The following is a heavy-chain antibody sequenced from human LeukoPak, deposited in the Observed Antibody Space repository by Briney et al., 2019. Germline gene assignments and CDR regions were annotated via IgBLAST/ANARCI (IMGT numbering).Heavy chain of an antibody. D-gene: IGHD6-6*01. Sequence: ASVKVSCKASGGTFSSYAISWVRQAPGQGLEWMGGIIPIFGTANYAQKFQGRVTITTDESTSTAYMELSSLRSEDTAVYYCARVVRIAARPGYYYYMDVWGKGTTVTVSS. V-gene: IGHV1-69*05. CDR1: GGTFSSYA. CDR2: IIPIFGTA. CDR3: ARVVRIAARPGYYYYMDV. J-gene: IGHJ6*03.